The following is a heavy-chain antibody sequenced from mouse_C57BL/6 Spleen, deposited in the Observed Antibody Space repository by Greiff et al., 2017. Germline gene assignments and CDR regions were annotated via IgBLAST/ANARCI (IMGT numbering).Heavy chain of an antibody. CDR2: IYPRSGNT. Sequence: QVQLQQSGAELARPGASVNLSCKASGYTFTSYGISWVKQRTGQGLEWIGEIYPRSGNTYYNEKFKGKATLTADKSSSTAYMELRSLTSADSAVYFCARSGGSNYGGFDYGGQGTTLTVSS. V-gene: IGHV1-81*01. D-gene: IGHD2-5*01. CDR3: ARSGGSNYGGFDY. CDR1: GYTFTSYG. J-gene: IGHJ2*01.